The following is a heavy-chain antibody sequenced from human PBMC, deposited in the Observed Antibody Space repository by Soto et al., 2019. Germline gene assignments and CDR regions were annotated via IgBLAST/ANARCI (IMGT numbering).Heavy chain of an antibody. CDR2: ISSSSSYI. Sequence: PGGSLRLSCAASGFTFSSYSMNWVCQAPGKGLEWVSSISSSSSYIYYADSVKGRFTISRDNAKNSLYLQMNSLRAEDTAVYHCARVRSTMIVVVITPLTDGMDVWGQGNTVTV. V-gene: IGHV3-21*01. D-gene: IGHD3-22*01. CDR1: GFTFSSYS. CDR3: ARVRSTMIVVVITPLTDGMDV. J-gene: IGHJ6*02.